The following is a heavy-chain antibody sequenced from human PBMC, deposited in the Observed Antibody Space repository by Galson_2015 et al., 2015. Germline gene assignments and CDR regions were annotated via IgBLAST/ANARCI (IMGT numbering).Heavy chain of an antibody. V-gene: IGHV1-18*01. Sequence: SVKVSCKASGYTFTSYGISWVRQAPGQGLEWMGWISAYNGNTNYAQELQGRVTMTTDTSTSTAYMELRSLRSDDTAVYYCARDFSEVPAAPRYYYGMDVWGQGTTVTVSS. J-gene: IGHJ6*02. CDR2: ISAYNGNT. D-gene: IGHD2-2*01. CDR1: GYTFTSYG. CDR3: ARDFSEVPAAPRYYYGMDV.